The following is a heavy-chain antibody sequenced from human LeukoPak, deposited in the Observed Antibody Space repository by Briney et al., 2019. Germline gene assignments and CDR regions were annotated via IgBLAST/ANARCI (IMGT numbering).Heavy chain of an antibody. V-gene: IGHV3-48*01. CDR2: ISSSSSTI. CDR3: ARPQYYYYYYMDV. CDR1: GFTFSSYS. J-gene: IGHJ6*03. Sequence: GGSLRLSCAASGFTFSSYSMNWVRQAPGKGLEWVSYISSSSSTIYYADSVKGRFTISRDNAKNSLYLQMNSLRAEDTAVYYCARPQYYYYYYMDVWGTGTTVTVSS.